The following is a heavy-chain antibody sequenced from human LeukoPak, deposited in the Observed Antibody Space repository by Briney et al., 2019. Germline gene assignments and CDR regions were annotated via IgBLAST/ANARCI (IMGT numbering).Heavy chain of an antibody. D-gene: IGHD6-19*01. J-gene: IGHJ4*02. Sequence: GGSLRLSCAASGFTFDDYATHWVRQAPGKGLEWVSGISWDSGIIGYADSVKGRFTISRDNAKNSLYLQMNSLRAEDTALYYCAKDTSIAVAGPVDYWGQGTLVTVSS. CDR2: ISWDSGII. CDR3: AKDTSIAVAGPVDY. CDR1: GFTFDDYA. V-gene: IGHV3-9*01.